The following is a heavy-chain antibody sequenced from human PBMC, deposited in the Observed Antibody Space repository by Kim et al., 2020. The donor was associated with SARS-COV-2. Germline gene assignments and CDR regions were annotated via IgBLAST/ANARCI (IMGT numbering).Heavy chain of an antibody. V-gene: IGHV3-30*18. Sequence: GGSLRLSCAASGFTFSSYGMHWVRQAPGKGLEWVAVISYDGSNKYYADSVKGRFTISRDNSKNTLYLQMNSLRAEDTAVYYCAKEDRPSSRRYCSSTSCYFVPQQLAYYYYGMDVWGQGTTVTVSS. CDR1: GFTFSSYG. CDR3: AKEDRPSSRRYCSSTSCYFVPQQLAYYYYGMDV. CDR2: ISYDGSNK. J-gene: IGHJ6*02. D-gene: IGHD2-2*01.